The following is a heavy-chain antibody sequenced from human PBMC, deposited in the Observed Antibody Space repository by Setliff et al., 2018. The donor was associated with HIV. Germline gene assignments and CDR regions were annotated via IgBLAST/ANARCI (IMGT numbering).Heavy chain of an antibody. CDR3: AREVLRGGDDAFGL. Sequence: GGSLRLSCSASGFLFNRYSLIWVRQVPGRGPEWVASISNSSRYYWVKARYGDSVRGRFTISGDYAKNPVYLQMNSLRVEDSAVYYCAREVLRGGDDAFGLWGRGTVVTVSS. CDR2: ISNSSRYY. J-gene: IGHJ3*01. CDR1: GFLFNRYS. D-gene: IGHD3-10*01. V-gene: IGHV3-21*01.